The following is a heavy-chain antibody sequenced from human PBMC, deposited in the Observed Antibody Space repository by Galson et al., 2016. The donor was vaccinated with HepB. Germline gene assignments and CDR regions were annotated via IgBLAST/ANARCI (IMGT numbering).Heavy chain of an antibody. CDR3: ARWVVATARGKTYIDY. J-gene: IGHJ4*02. V-gene: IGHV4-31*03. CDR1: GVSLASGGYH. D-gene: IGHD2-2*01. CDR2: IYYNGRT. Sequence: TLSLTCTVSGVSLASGGYHWTWIRQHPGKGLECLGYIYYNGRTDYNPSLKSRVTISLDTSKNHFSLELNSVDAADTAVYYCARWVVATARGKTYIDYWGRGTLVTVSS.